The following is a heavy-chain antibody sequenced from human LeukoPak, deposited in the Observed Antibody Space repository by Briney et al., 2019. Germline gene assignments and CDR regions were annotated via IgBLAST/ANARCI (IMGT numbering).Heavy chain of an antibody. V-gene: IGHV4-59*01. D-gene: IGHD3-10*01. J-gene: IGHJ5*02. CDR1: GGSISSYY. Sequence: SETLSLTCTVSGGSISSYYWSWIRQPPGKGLEWIGYIYYSGSTNYNPSLKSRVTISVDTSKNQFSLKLSSVTAADTAVYYCARDRVWFDPWGQGTLVTVSS. CDR2: IYYSGST. CDR3: ARDRVWFDP.